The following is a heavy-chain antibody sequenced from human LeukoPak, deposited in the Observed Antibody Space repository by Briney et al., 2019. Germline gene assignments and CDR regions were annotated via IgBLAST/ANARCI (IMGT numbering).Heavy chain of an antibody. CDR3: ARYGSSSLRAGYYYYMDV. CDR2: IYYSGFT. Sequence: SETLSLTCTVSGGSISSYYWSWIRQPPGKGLEWIGYIYYSGFTNYNPSLKSRVTMSVDTSKNQFSLKLSSVTAADTAVYYCARYGSSSLRAGYYYYMDVWGKGTTVTVSS. V-gene: IGHV4-59*01. J-gene: IGHJ6*03. CDR1: GGSISSYY. D-gene: IGHD6-6*01.